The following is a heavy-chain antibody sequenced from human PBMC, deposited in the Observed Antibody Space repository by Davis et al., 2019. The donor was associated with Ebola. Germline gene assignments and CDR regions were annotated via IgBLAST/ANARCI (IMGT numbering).Heavy chain of an antibody. D-gene: IGHD6-13*01. CDR2: ISSSSSTI. Sequence: PGGSLRLSCAASGFTFSSYSMNWVRQAPGKGLEWDSYISSSSSTIYYADSVKGRFPISRDNAKNSLYLQMNSLRAEDTAVYYCARVAAAGNGLDVWGKGTTVTVSS. V-gene: IGHV3-48*04. CDR3: ARVAAAGNGLDV. J-gene: IGHJ6*04. CDR1: GFTFSSYS.